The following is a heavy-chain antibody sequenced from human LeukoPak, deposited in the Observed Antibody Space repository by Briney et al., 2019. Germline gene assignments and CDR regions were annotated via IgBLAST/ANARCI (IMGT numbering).Heavy chain of an antibody. CDR2: ISGSGGST. J-gene: IGHJ6*03. V-gene: IGHV3-23*01. CDR1: GFTLRSYA. Sequence: PGGSLRLSCAASGFTLRSYAMSWVRQTPGKGLEWVSAISGSGGSTYYADSVKGRFTISRDNAKNSLYLQMNSLGPDDTAVYFCARDPYSGSYGPYYYYYMDVWGKGTTVTVAS. CDR3: ARDPYSGSYGPYYYYYMDV. D-gene: IGHD1-26*01.